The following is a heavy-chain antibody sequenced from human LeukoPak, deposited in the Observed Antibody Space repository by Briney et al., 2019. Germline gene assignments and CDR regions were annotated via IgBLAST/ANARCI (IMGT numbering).Heavy chain of an antibody. V-gene: IGHV1-2*02. CDR2: INPNSGGT. Sequence: ASVKVSCKASGYTFTSYYMHWVRQAPGQGLEWMGWINPNSGGTNYAQKFQGRVTMTRDTSISTAYMELSRLRSDDTAVYYCARDEGYCSSTSCYFWFDYWGQGTLVTVSS. CDR1: GYTFTSYY. J-gene: IGHJ4*02. D-gene: IGHD2-2*01. CDR3: ARDEGYCSSTSCYFWFDY.